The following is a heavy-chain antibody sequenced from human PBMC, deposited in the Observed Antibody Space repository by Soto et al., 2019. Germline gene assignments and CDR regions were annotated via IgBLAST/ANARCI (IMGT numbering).Heavy chain of an antibody. J-gene: IGHJ4*02. Sequence: QVQLVESGGGVVQPGRSLRLSCAASGFNFSSYVMHWVRQAPGKGLEWVAVIWYDGGNKYYADSVKGRFTISRDNSKNTLSLQMNSLRGEDTAVYYCARDGQWLPRDGLRSSYYFDYWGQGTLVTVSS. D-gene: IGHD6-19*01. CDR2: IWYDGGNK. CDR1: GFNFSSYV. V-gene: IGHV3-33*01. CDR3: ARDGQWLPRDGLRSSYYFDY.